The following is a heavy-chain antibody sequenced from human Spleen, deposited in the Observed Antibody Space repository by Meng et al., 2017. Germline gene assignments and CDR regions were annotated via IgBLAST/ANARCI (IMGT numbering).Heavy chain of an antibody. CDR2: ITSRPDGETT. V-gene: IGHV3-15*01. CDR3: TGHTDY. CDR1: GFYFSNAY. Sequence: GESLKISCAASGFYFSNAYMTWVRQVPGKRLEWLGHITSRPDGETTEYAAPVKGRFTISRDDSKNTVFLQMNSLKTEDTAVYYCTGHTDYWGQGALVTVSS. J-gene: IGHJ4*02.